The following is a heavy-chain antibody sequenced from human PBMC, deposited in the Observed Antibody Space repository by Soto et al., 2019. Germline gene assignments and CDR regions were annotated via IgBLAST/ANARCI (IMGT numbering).Heavy chain of an antibody. D-gene: IGHD2-2*01. J-gene: IGHJ4*02. V-gene: IGHV1-69*13. CDR2: IIPIFGTA. CDR3: ARGCSSTSCSYIYPGYYFDY. Sequence: GASVKVACKASGGTFSIYAISWVRQAPGQGLEWMGGIIPIFGTANYAQKFQGRVTITADESTSTAYMELSSLRSEDTAVYYCARGCSSTSCSYIYPGYYFDYWGQGTLVTVSS. CDR1: GGTFSIYA.